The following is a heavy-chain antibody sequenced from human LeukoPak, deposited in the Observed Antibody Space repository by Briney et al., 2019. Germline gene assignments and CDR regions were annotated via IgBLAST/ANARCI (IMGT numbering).Heavy chain of an antibody. V-gene: IGHV3-21*01. CDR2: ISSSSSYI. D-gene: IGHD2-8*01. J-gene: IGHJ5*02. CDR1: GFTFSSYS. Sequence: GGSLRLSCAASGFTFSSYSMNWVRQAPGKGLEWVSSISSSSSYIYYADSVKGRFTISRDNAKNSLYLQMNGLRAEDTAVYYCAREEWAETGGNWFDPWGQGTLVTVSS. CDR3: AREEWAETGGNWFDP.